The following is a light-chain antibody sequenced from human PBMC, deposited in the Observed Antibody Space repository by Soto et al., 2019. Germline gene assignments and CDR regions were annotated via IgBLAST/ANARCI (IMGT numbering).Light chain of an antibody. CDR3: CSYAGRYTYV. Sequence: QSVLTQPRSVSGSPGQSVTISCTGTSSPVGGYHYVSWYQQFPGKAPKLMIYAVSQRPSGVPDRFSGSESGNTASLTISGLQADDEADYYCCSYAGRYTYVFGSGTNVTVL. J-gene: IGLJ1*01. CDR2: AVS. V-gene: IGLV2-11*01. CDR1: SSPVGGYHY.